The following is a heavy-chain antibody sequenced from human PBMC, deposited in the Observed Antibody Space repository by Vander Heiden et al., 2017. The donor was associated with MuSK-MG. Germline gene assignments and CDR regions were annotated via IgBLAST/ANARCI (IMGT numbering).Heavy chain of an antibody. CDR3: ARGVEWEQLLGAFDI. J-gene: IGHJ3*02. D-gene: IGHD1-26*01. CDR2: IKQDGSEK. V-gene: IGHV3-7*01. Sequence: EVQLVESGGGLVQPGGSLSLSCAAPGFTFSVFWMSWVRQAPGKGLEWVANIKQDGSEKYYVDSVKGRFTISRDNAKNSLYLQMNSLRADDTAVYYCARGVEWEQLLGAFDIWGQGTLVTVSS. CDR1: GFTFSVFW.